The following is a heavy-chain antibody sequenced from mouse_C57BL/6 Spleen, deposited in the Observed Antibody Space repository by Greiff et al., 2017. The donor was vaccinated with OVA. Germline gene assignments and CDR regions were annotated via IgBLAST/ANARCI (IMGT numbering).Heavy chain of an antibody. CDR3: ARGTGYFDV. D-gene: IGHD3-3*01. CDR2: INPGSGGT. J-gene: IGHJ1*03. CDR1: GYAFTNYL. V-gene: IGHV1-54*01. Sequence: QVQLKESGAELVRPGTSVKVSCKASGYAFTNYLIEWVKQRPGQGLEWIGVINPGSGGTNYNEKFKGKATLTADKSSSTAYMQLSSLTSEDAAVYFCARGTGYFDVWGTGTTVTVSS.